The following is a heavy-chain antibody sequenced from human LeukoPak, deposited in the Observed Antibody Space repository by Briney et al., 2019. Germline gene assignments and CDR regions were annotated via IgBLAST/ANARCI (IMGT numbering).Heavy chain of an antibody. CDR2: ISAYDGNT. CDR1: GYTFTSYG. J-gene: IGHJ3*02. Sequence: ASVKVSCKASGYTFTSYGISWVRQAPGQGLEWMGWISAYDGNTNYAQKLQGRVTMTTDTSTSTAYMELRSLRSDDTAVYYCARDLSRDDAFDIWGQGTMDTVSS. V-gene: IGHV1-18*01. D-gene: IGHD2/OR15-2a*01. CDR3: ARDLSRDDAFDI.